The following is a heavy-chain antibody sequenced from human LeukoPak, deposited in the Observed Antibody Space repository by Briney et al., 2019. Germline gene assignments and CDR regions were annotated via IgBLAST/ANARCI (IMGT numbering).Heavy chain of an antibody. Sequence: RAGGSLRLSCAASGFTFDDYGMSWVRQAPGKGLEWVSGINWNGGSTGYADSVKGRFTISRDNSKNTLYLQMNSLRAEDTAVYYCAKVATAAAGPAPFLYDYWGQGTLVTVSS. CDR2: INWNGGST. CDR3: AKVATAAAGPAPFLYDY. CDR1: GFTFDDYG. D-gene: IGHD6-13*01. V-gene: IGHV3-20*04. J-gene: IGHJ4*02.